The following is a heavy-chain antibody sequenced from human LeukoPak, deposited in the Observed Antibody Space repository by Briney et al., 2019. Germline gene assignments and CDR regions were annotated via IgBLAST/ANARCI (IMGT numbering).Heavy chain of an antibody. CDR2: ISSSSSTI. CDR1: GFTFSSYS. J-gene: IGHJ5*02. Sequence: AGGSLRLSCAASGFTFSSYSMNWVRQAPGKGLEWVSYISSSSSTIYYADSVKGRFTISRDNAKNSLYLQMNSLRAEDTAVYYCARTSGAYGSGSYFNWFDPWGQGTLVTVSS. D-gene: IGHD3-10*01. V-gene: IGHV3-48*01. CDR3: ARTSGAYGSGSYFNWFDP.